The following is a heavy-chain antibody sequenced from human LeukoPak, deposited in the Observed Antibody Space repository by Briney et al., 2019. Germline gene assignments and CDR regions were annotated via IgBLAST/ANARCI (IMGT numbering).Heavy chain of an antibody. J-gene: IGHJ3*02. CDR3: AREWYYYDSSGYLGGAFDI. CDR2: IWYGGSNK. Sequence: GSLRLSCAASGFTFSSYGMHWVRQAPGKGVEGVAIIWYGGSNKYYADSVKGRFTIPRDNSKNTLYLQMNSLRAEDTAVYYCAREWYYYDSSGYLGGAFDIWGQGTMVTVSS. CDR1: GFTFSSYG. D-gene: IGHD3-22*01. V-gene: IGHV3-33*01.